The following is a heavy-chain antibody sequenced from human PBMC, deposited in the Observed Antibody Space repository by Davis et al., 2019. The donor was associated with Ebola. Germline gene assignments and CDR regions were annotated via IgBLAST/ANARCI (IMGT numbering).Heavy chain of an antibody. CDR1: GGSISSRGYY. V-gene: IGHV4-31*03. J-gene: IGHJ4*02. D-gene: IGHD6-13*01. CDR3: ARSVQQLFDY. Sequence: SETLSLTCTVSGGSISSRGYYWSWIRQHPGKGLEWMGYIHYSGSTYYNPSLRSRVTISVDTSKNQFSLRLSSVTAADTAVYFCARSVQQLFDYWGQGTLVTVSS. CDR2: IHYSGST.